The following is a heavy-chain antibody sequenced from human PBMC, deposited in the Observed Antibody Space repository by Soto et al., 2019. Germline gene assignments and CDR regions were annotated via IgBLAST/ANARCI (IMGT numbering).Heavy chain of an antibody. J-gene: IGHJ5*02. V-gene: IGHV4-59*01. CDR3: ARSLAVLVPAAMPWFDP. Sequence: QVQLQESGPGLVKPSETLSLTCTVSGGSISSYYWSWIRQPPGKGLEWIGYIYYSGSTNYNPSLKSRVPISVXXSXNXXSLTLSSVTAADTAVYYCARSLAVLVPAAMPWFDPWGQGTLVTVSS. D-gene: IGHD2-2*01. CDR1: GGSISSYY. CDR2: IYYSGST.